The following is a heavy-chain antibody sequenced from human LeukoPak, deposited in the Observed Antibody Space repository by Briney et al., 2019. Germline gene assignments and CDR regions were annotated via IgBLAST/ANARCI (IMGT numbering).Heavy chain of an antibody. Sequence: SVQVSCKASGGTFSSYAISWVRQAPGQGLEWMGGIIPIFGTANYAQKFQGRVTITADESTSTAYMELSSLRSEDTAVYYCAVYCSSTSCYHFDYWGQGTLVTVSS. D-gene: IGHD2-2*01. CDR2: IIPIFGTA. J-gene: IGHJ4*02. CDR3: AVYCSSTSCYHFDY. CDR1: GGTFSSYA. V-gene: IGHV1-69*13.